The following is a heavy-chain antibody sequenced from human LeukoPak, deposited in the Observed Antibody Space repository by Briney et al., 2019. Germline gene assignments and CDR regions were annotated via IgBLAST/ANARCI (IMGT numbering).Heavy chain of an antibody. CDR3: AREHYYDSSGYYPI. Sequence: GGSLRLSCAASGFTFSDYYLNWIRQVPGKGLEWVSYISSSGSTIYYADSVKGRVTISRDNAKNSLFLQMNSLRAEDTAVYYCAREHYYDSSGYYPIWGQGTMVTVSS. D-gene: IGHD3-22*01. V-gene: IGHV3-11*01. J-gene: IGHJ3*02. CDR1: GFTFSDYY. CDR2: ISSSGSTI.